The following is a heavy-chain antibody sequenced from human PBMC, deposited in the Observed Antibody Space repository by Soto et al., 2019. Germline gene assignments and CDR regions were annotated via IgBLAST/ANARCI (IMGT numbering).Heavy chain of an antibody. V-gene: IGHV4-34*01. J-gene: IGHJ6*03. Sequence: SETLSLTCAVYGGSFSGYYWSWIRQPPGKGLEWIGEINHRGSTNYNPSLKSRVTISVDTSKNQFSLKLSSVTAADTAVFYCARGRGYSYGHYYYYFMDVWGKGTTVTVSS. CDR2: INHRGST. D-gene: IGHD5-18*01. CDR1: GGSFSGYY. CDR3: ARGRGYSYGHYYYYFMDV.